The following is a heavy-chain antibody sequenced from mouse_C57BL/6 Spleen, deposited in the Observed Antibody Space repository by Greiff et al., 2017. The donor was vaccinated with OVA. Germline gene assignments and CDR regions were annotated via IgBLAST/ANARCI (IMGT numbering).Heavy chain of an antibody. CDR2: IDPSDSYT. V-gene: IGHV1-59*01. D-gene: IGHD1-1*01. CDR1: GYTFTSYW. Sequence: QVQLQQSGAELVRPGTSVKLSCKASGYTFTSYWMHWVKQRPGQGLEWIGVIDPSDSYTNYNQKFKGKATLTVDTSSSTAYMQLSSLTSEDSAVYYCARGSTTVLDYWGQGTTLTVSS. CDR3: ARGSTTVLDY. J-gene: IGHJ2*01.